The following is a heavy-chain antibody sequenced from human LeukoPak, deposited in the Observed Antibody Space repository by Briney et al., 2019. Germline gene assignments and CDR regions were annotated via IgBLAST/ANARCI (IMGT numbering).Heavy chain of an antibody. CDR2: IIPSGST. CDR3: ARKRITIFGVVITPSGWFDP. D-gene: IGHD3-3*01. CDR1: SGSFSGYY. Sequence: PSETLSLTCAVYSGSFSGYYWCCIRPPPGQGLELIGEIIPSGSTNYNPSLKSRVTISVDTSKNQFSLKLSSVTAADTAVYYCARKRITIFGVVITPSGWFDPWGQGTLVTVSS. J-gene: IGHJ5*02. V-gene: IGHV4-34*12.